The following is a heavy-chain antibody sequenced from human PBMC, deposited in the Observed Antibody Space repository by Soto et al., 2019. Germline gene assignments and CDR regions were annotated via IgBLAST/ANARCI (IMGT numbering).Heavy chain of an antibody. CDR1: GGSVRSADYY. Sequence: PSETLSLTCTVSGGSVRSADYYWSWIRQPPGKGLELIGYIYYSGSTYYNPSLKSRVTMSVDTSKNQFSLKLTSVTAADTAVYYCARVFVLVPATPIWFDPWGQGTLVTVSS. J-gene: IGHJ5*02. V-gene: IGHV4-30-4*01. CDR2: IYYSGST. CDR3: ARVFVLVPATPIWFDP. D-gene: IGHD2-2*01.